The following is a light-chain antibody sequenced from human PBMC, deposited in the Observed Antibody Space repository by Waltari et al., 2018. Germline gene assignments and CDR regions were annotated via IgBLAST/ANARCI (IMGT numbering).Light chain of an antibody. V-gene: IGLV2-14*01. CDR3: ASYTRSNTYV. CDR2: DVD. J-gene: IGLJ1*01. CDR1: SSAVGGYTS. Sequence: QSALTQPASVSGSPGQSITISCTGTSSAVGGYTSVAWYQQYPGTGPKVMIYDVDNRPSGISYRFSGSKSGNTASLTISGLQPEDEADYYCASYTRSNTYVFGTGTTVTVL.